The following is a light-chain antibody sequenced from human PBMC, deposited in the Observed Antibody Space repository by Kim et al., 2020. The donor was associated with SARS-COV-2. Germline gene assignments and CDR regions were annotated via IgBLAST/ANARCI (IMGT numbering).Light chain of an antibody. CDR1: RGGIASNY. CDR3: QSYRVSSWV. CDR2: EDN. Sequence: GKTVTISCTRSRGGIASNYVQLYQLRPGGSHTTVIYEDNQRPSGVPDRFSGSIDSSSNSASRTISGLRPEDESVYYCQSYRVSSWVFGGRTQLAVL. V-gene: IGLV6-57*01. J-gene: IGLJ3*02.